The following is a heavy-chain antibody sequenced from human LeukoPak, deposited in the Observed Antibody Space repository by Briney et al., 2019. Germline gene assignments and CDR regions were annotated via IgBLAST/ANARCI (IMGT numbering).Heavy chain of an antibody. CDR2: ISTRGTI. CDR3: ARGLDY. CDR1: GFSFRNYE. J-gene: IGHJ4*02. Sequence: GGSLRLSCTAPGFSFRNYEMNCVRKAPGKGLEWVSYISTRGTIYYADTVKGRFTISRDDAKNSLYLQMNSLRAEDTAVYYCARGLDYWGQGTLVTVSS. V-gene: IGHV3-48*03.